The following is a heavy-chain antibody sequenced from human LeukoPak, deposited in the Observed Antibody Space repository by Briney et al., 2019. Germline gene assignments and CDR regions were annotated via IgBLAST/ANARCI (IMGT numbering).Heavy chain of an antibody. Sequence: ETLSLTCTVSGGSISSSSYYWGWIRQPPGKGLVWVSRVSTDGNIISYADSVKGRFTISRDNAKNTVYLQMNSLRAEDTAVYYCVRDRTTVTLFDSWGQGTLVTVSS. CDR2: VSTDGNII. CDR3: VRDRTTVTLFDS. V-gene: IGHV3-74*01. D-gene: IGHD4-17*01. J-gene: IGHJ4*02. CDR1: GGSISSSSYY.